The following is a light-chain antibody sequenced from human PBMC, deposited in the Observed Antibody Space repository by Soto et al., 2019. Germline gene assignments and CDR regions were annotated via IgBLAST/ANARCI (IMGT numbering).Light chain of an antibody. Sequence: EIVMTQSPATLSVSPGERATLSCRASQSVNSNLAWYQQKRGQAPRLLIYEASSRATGIRARFSASGSGTEFTLTISSLQSEDFAVYYCEQYNNWPLTFGGGTNVEIK. CDR2: EAS. V-gene: IGKV3-15*01. J-gene: IGKJ4*01. CDR3: EQYNNWPLT. CDR1: QSVNSN.